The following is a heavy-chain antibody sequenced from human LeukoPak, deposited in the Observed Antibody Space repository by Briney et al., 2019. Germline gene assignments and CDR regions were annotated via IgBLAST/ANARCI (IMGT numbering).Heavy chain of an antibody. D-gene: IGHD2-2*01. CDR1: GFTFSSYG. V-gene: IGHV3-30*02. Sequence: GGSLRLSCAASGFTFSSYGMHWVRQAPGKGLEWVTFIRYDGSNKYYADSVKGRFTISRDNSKNTLYLQMNSLRAEDTAVYYCAKGTEKVVPAAPDYWGQGTLVTVSP. CDR2: IRYDGSNK. J-gene: IGHJ4*02. CDR3: AKGTEKVVPAAPDY.